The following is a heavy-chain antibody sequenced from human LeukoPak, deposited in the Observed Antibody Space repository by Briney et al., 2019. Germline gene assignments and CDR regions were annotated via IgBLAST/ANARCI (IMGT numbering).Heavy chain of an antibody. V-gene: IGHV1-2*06. J-gene: IGHJ4*02. CDR1: GYTFIAYH. CDR2: IHPSSGAT. Sequence: EASVKVSCKASGYTFIAYHMHWVRQAPGQGLEWMGRIHPSSGATNYAQRIQGRVTLTRDTSINTAYMELSRLTSDDTAVYYCARDLPFEDWGQGTLVTVSS. D-gene: IGHD2/OR15-2a*01. CDR3: ARDLPFED.